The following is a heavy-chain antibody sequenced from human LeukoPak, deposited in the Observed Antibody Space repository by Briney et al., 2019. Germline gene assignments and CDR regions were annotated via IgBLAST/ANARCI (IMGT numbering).Heavy chain of an antibody. Sequence: GGSLRLSCAASGFPFSSYSMNWVRQAPGKGLEWVSSISSSSSYIYYADSVKGRFTISRANAKNSLYLQMNSLRAEDTAVYYCARAWEYPRRVDYWGQGTLVTVSS. CDR3: ARAWEYPRRVDY. J-gene: IGHJ4*02. D-gene: IGHD1-26*01. CDR1: GFPFSSYS. CDR2: ISSSSSYI. V-gene: IGHV3-21*01.